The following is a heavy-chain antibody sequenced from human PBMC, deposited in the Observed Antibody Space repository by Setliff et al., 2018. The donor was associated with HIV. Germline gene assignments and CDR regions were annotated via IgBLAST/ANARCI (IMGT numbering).Heavy chain of an antibody. CDR1: GYSISSGYY. D-gene: IGHD2-15*01. CDR3: SIAFRWHAFDI. V-gene: IGHV4-38-2*01. J-gene: IGHJ3*02. Sequence: SETLSLTCAVSGYSISSGYYWGWIRQPPGKGLEWIGSIYHSGSTYYNPSLKSRVTISVDTSKNQFSLKLGSVTASDTAGYYCSIAFRWHAFDIWGQGTMVTVSS. CDR2: IYHSGST.